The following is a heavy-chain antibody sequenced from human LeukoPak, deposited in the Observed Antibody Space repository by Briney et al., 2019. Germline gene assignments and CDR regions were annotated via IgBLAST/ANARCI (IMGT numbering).Heavy chain of an antibody. J-gene: IGHJ6*02. D-gene: IGHD3-10*01. Sequence: GGSLRLSCAASGFTFSSYWMSWVRQAPGKGRECGANIKQDGSEKYYVDSVKGRFTISRDNAKNSLYLQMNSLRAEDTAVYYCARPGSYGSGFYYYYGMDVWGQGTTVTVSS. CDR1: GFTFSSYW. V-gene: IGHV3-7*01. CDR3: ARPGSYGSGFYYYYGMDV. CDR2: IKQDGSEK.